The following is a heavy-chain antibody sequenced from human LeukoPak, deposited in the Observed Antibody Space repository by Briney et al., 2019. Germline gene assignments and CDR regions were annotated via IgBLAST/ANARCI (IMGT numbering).Heavy chain of an antibody. CDR1: GGSISSYY. J-gene: IGHJ5*02. CDR3: ARRAGSPMYNWFDP. CDR2: IYYSGST. D-gene: IGHD3-10*01. V-gene: IGHV4-59*08. Sequence: SETLSLTCTVSGGSISSYYWSWLRQPPGKGLEWIGYIYYSGSTNYNPSLKSRVTISVDTSKNQFSLKLSSVTAADTAVYYCARRAGSPMYNWFDPWGQGTLVTVSS.